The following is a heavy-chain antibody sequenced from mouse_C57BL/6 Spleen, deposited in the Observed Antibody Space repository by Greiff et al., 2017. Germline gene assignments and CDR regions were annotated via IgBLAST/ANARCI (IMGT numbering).Heavy chain of an antibody. CDR2: ISSGSSTI. CDR1: GFTFSDYG. Sequence: EVMLVESGGGLVKPGGSLKLSCAASGFTFSDYGMHWVRQAPEKGLEWVAYISSGSSTIYYADTVKGRFTISRDNAKNTLFLQMTSLRSEDTAMYYCARNRLLHYAMDYWGQGTSVTVSS. J-gene: IGHJ4*01. D-gene: IGHD1-1*01. V-gene: IGHV5-17*01. CDR3: ARNRLLHYAMDY.